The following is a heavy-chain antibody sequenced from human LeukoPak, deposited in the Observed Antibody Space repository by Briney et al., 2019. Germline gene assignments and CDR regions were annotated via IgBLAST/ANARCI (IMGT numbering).Heavy chain of an antibody. V-gene: IGHV4-30-4*08. CDR3: AREDYYDSSDGSNAFDI. Sequence: SQTLSLTYTVSGGSISSGDYYWSWIRQPPGKGLEWIVYIYYSGSTYYNPSLKSRVTISVDTSKNQFSLKLSSVTAADTAVYYCAREDYYDSSDGSNAFDIWGQGTMVTVSS. CDR1: GGSISSGDYY. CDR2: IYYSGST. D-gene: IGHD3-22*01. J-gene: IGHJ3*02.